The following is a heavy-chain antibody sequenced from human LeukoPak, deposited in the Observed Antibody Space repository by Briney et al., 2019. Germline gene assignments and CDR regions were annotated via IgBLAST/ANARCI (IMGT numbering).Heavy chain of an antibody. D-gene: IGHD3-10*01. CDR1: GDSVSRNSAA. CDR3: ARHRKTMVRGVIIIPPDMDV. CDR2: TYYRAQWFN. J-gene: IGHJ6*02. Sequence: SQTLSLTCDISGDSVSRNSAAWNWIRQSPSRGLEWLGRTYYRAQWFNDYAASVKGRISINPDTSKNQFSLKLSSVTAADTAVYYCARHRKTMVRGVIIIPPDMDVWGQGATVTVSS. V-gene: IGHV6-1*01.